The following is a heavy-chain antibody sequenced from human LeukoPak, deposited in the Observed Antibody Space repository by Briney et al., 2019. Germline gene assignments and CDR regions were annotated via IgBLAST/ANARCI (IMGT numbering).Heavy chain of an antibody. Sequence: PSETLSLTCTVSGGSISSYYWSWIRQPAGKGLEWIGRIYTSGSTNYNPSLKSRVTISVDTSKNQFSLKLSSVTAADTAVYYCARVVRVTDLDYGMDVWGQGTTVTVSS. D-gene: IGHD2-8*01. CDR1: GGSISSYY. CDR2: IYTSGST. J-gene: IGHJ6*02. V-gene: IGHV4-4*07. CDR3: ARVVRVTDLDYGMDV.